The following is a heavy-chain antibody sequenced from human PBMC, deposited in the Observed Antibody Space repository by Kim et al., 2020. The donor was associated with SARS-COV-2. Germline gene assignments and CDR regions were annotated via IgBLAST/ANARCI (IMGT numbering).Heavy chain of an antibody. CDR2: ISGSGDNT. D-gene: IGHD1-1*01. J-gene: IGHJ1*01. V-gene: IGHV3-23*01. CDR3: ARDTVCKNWNEYFHH. Sequence: GGSLRLSCAASGFTFSTYAMTWVRQAPGKGLECVSGISGSGDNTYYADSVKGRFTISRDNSRNTLYLQMNSLRADDTALYYCARDTVCKNWNEYFHHWG. CDR1: GFTFSTYA.